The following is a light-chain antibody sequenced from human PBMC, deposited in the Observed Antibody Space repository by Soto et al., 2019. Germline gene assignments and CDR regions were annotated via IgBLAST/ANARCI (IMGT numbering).Light chain of an antibody. V-gene: IGKV3-15*01. J-gene: IGKJ1*01. CDR3: QQYHTWPWT. Sequence: EIVMMQSPATLSVSPGERATLSCRASQSVSSDLAWYQQRPGQAPRLLIQGATTRATGVPARFSGSGSGTEFTLAISSLQAEDFAVYSCQQYHTWPWTFGRGTRVEIK. CDR1: QSVSSD. CDR2: GAT.